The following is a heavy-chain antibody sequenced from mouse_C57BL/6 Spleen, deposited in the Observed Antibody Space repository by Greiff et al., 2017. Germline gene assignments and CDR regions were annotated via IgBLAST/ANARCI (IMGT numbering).Heavy chain of an antibody. CDR3: ARHGNYETWFAY. V-gene: IGHV1-52*01. CDR2: IDPSDSET. J-gene: IGHJ3*01. CDR1: GYTFTSYW. Sequence: VQLQQSGAELVRPGSSVKLSCKASGYTFTSYWMHWVKQRPIQGLEWIGNIDPSDSETHYNQKFKDKATLTVDKSSSTAYMQLSSLTSEDSAVYYCARHGNYETWFAYWGQGTLVTVSA. D-gene: IGHD2-1*01.